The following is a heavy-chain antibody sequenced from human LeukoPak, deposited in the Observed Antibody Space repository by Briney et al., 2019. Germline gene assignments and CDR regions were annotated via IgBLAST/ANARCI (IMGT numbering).Heavy chain of an antibody. J-gene: IGHJ4*02. D-gene: IGHD2-21*01. V-gene: IGHV4-39*01. Sequence: SETLSLTCSVSGGPISSNSYYWGWIRQPPGKGLEWIASIYNSGNTYYNPSLGGRVTISVDRTKNQISLKVTSVTASDTAVYYCARHVASYDFDYWGQGTLVTVSS. CDR3: ARHVASYDFDY. CDR1: GGPISSNSYY. CDR2: IYNSGNT.